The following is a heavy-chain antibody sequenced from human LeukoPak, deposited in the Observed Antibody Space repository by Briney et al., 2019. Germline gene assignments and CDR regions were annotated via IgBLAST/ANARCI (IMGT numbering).Heavy chain of an antibody. CDR2: IHHDGSNK. CDR1: GFTFSSYG. V-gene: IGHV3-30*02. J-gene: IGHJ4*02. Sequence: PGGSLRLSCAASGFTFSSYGMHWVRQAPGKGLDWVAFIHHDGSNKYYADSVKGRFTISRDNSKNTLFLQMNSLRAEDTAVYYCAKSGLNRFDYWGQGTLVTVSS. CDR3: AKSGLNRFDY. D-gene: IGHD2-15*01.